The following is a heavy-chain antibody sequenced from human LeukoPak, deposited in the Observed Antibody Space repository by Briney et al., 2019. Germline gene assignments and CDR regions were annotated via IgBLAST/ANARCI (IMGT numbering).Heavy chain of an antibody. Sequence: ASLKVSCKASGFTFTGYYMHWVRQAPGQRLEWMGWINPNTGGTNYAQKFQGRVTMTRDTSISTAYMDLSRLRSDDTAVYYCVQFELDYWGQGTLVTVSS. CDR3: VQFELDY. CDR1: GFTFTGYY. J-gene: IGHJ4*02. CDR2: INPNTGGT. V-gene: IGHV1-2*02. D-gene: IGHD1-7*01.